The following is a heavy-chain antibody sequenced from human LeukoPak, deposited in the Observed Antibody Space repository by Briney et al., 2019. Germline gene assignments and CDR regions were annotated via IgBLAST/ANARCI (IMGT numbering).Heavy chain of an antibody. CDR3: ARLKGC. Sequence: GGSLRLSCAASGFTFSSYWMHWVRQAPGKGLEGFSRINTDGSSTDYADSVKGRFTISRDNAKNTLYLQMNSQRVEDTAVYYCARLKGCWGQGTLVTVSS. V-gene: IGHV3-74*01. CDR2: INTDGSST. J-gene: IGHJ4*02. D-gene: IGHD6-19*01. CDR1: GFTFSSYW.